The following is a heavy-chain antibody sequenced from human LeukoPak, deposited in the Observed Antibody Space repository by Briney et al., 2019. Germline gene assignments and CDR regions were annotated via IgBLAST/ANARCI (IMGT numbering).Heavy chain of an antibody. Sequence: PGGSLRLSCTASGFTFSSYAMSWVRQAPGKGLEWVSAISGSGGSTYYADSVKGRFTISRDNSENTLYLQMNSLRAEDTAVYYCAKGLCGPDGPLDYWGQGTLVTVSS. V-gene: IGHV3-23*01. J-gene: IGHJ4*02. CDR2: ISGSGGST. D-gene: IGHD1-14*01. CDR3: AKGLCGPDGPLDY. CDR1: GFTFSSYA.